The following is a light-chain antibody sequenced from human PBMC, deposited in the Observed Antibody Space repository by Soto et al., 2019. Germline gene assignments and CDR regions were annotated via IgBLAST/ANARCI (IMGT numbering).Light chain of an antibody. J-gene: IGKJ4*01. CDR1: QSVLYSSNNKNY. Sequence: DRVMASSPDSVAVSLGERATINCKSSQSVLYSSNNKNYLAWYQQKPGQPPKLLIYWASTRESGVPDRFSGSGSGTDFTLTISSLQAEDVAVYYCQQYYSTPLTFGGGTKVDIK. V-gene: IGKV4-1*01. CDR3: QQYYSTPLT. CDR2: WAS.